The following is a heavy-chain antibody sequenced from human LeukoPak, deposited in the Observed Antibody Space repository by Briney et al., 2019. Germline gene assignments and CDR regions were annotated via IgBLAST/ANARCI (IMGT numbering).Heavy chain of an antibody. D-gene: IGHD4-17*01. Sequence: GGSLRLSCAASGFTFSSYSMNWVRQAPGKGLEWVSSISSSSSYIHYADSVKGRFTISRDNAKNSLYLQMNSLRAEDTAVYYCARDYYGDYALDYWGQGTLVTVSS. J-gene: IGHJ4*02. CDR1: GFTFSSYS. CDR3: ARDYYGDYALDY. V-gene: IGHV3-21*01. CDR2: ISSSSSYI.